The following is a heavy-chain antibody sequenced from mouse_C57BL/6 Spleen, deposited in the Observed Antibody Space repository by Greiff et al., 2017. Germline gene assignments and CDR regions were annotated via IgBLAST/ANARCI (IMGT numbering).Heavy chain of an antibody. V-gene: IGHV3-6*01. J-gene: IGHJ2*01. Sequence: ESGPGLVKPSPSLSLTCSVTGYSITSCYYWNWIRQFPGNKLEWIGYISYDGSNNYNPSLKNRISITRDTSKNQFFLMLNSVTTEDTATYYCGRGGYYGSRDYWGQGTTLTVSS. CDR2: ISYDGSN. CDR1: GYSITSCYY. D-gene: IGHD1-1*01. CDR3: GRGGYYGSRDY.